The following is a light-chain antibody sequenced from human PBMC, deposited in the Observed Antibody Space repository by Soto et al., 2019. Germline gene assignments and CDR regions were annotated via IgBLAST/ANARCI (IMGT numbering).Light chain of an antibody. J-gene: IGKJ2*01. V-gene: IGKV1-39*01. CDR2: AAS. Sequence: DIQMTQSPSSLSAAVGDRVTITCRASQTISTYLNWYPQKPGKAPKLLIYAASSLQRGVPSRLTGRGCVTDFKLTNSSLQPEDFATYYGQQSHGIPYTLGQGTKLEIK. CDR3: QQSHGIPYT. CDR1: QTISTY.